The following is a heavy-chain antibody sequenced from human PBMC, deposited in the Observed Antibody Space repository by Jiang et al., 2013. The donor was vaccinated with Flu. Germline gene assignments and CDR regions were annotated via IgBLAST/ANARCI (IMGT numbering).Heavy chain of an antibody. CDR1: GGSISSSSYY. J-gene: IGHJ3*02. CDR3: ASPGSSSGSRAFDI. V-gene: IGHV4-39*01. Sequence: GPGLVKPSETLSLTCTVSGGSISSSSYYWGWIRQPPGKGLEWIGSIYYSGSTYYNPSLKSRVTISVDTSKNQFSLKLSSVTAADTAVYYCASPGSSSGSRAFDIWGQGTMVTVSS. D-gene: IGHD6-19*01. CDR2: IYYSGST.